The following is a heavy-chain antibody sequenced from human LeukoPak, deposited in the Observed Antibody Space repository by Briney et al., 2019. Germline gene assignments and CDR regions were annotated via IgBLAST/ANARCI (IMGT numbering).Heavy chain of an antibody. Sequence: SETLSLTCTVSGGSISGYYWSWIRQPAGKGLEWIGRIYNSGSTIYNPSLKSRVTVSADTSKNQFSLKLSSVTAADTAVYYCARDLTTPPYNWFDPWGQGILVTVSS. J-gene: IGHJ5*02. D-gene: IGHD4/OR15-4a*01. CDR2: IYNSGST. V-gene: IGHV4-4*07. CDR3: ARDLTTPPYNWFDP. CDR1: GGSISGYY.